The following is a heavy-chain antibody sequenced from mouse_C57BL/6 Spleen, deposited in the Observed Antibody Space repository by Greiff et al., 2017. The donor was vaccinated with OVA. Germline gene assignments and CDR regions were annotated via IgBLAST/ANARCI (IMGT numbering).Heavy chain of an antibody. V-gene: IGHV1-42*01. CDR1: GYSFTGYY. D-gene: IGHD2-4*01. J-gene: IGHJ4*01. CDR2: INPSTGGT. Sequence: EVQLQQSGPELVKPGASVKISCKASGYSFTGYYMHWVKQSPEKSLEWIGEINPSTGGTSYDQMFKAKDTLTVDKSSRTAYMQLKSLTSEDSAVYYCARYDYDVYAMDYWGQGTSVTVSS. CDR3: ARYDYDVYAMDY.